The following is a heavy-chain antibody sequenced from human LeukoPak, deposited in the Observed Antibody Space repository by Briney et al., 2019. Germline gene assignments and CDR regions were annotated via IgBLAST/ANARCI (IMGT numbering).Heavy chain of an antibody. CDR3: AKLRYDFWSGYYGDAFDI. Sequence: GGSLRLSCAASGFTFSSYAMSWVRQAPGKGLEWVSAISGSGGSTYYADSVKGRFTISRDNSKNTLYLQMNSLRAEDTAVYYCAKLRYDFWSGYYGDAFDIWGQGTMVTASS. CDR2: ISGSGGST. J-gene: IGHJ3*02. V-gene: IGHV3-23*01. CDR1: GFTFSSYA. D-gene: IGHD3-3*01.